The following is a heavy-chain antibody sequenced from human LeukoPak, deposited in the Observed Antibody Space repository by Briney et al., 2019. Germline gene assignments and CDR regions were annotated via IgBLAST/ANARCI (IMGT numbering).Heavy chain of an antibody. CDR2: ISTYNGNT. J-gene: IGHJ5*02. CDR1: GYTFTIYG. V-gene: IGHV1-18*04. Sequence: VASVKVSCKASGYTFTIYGNSWVRQAPGQGLEWMGWISTYNGNTNYAQKLQGRVTMTTDTSTSTAYVELRSLRSDDTAVYYCARCGMVRGVMAWFDPWGQGTLVTVSS. D-gene: IGHD3-10*01. CDR3: ARCGMVRGVMAWFDP.